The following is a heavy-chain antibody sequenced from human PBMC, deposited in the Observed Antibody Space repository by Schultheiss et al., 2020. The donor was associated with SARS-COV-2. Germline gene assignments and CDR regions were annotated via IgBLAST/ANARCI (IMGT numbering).Heavy chain of an antibody. Sequence: SETLSLTCSVSGGSIGGAYWSWIRLSPGKGLEWIGYVYYSGYTNYNPSLKSRVTISVDTSKNQFSLKLISVTAADTAVYYCARGETPVWFGDLTTSQFDYWGQGILVTVSS. D-gene: IGHD3-10*01. J-gene: IGHJ4*02. CDR1: GGSIGGAY. CDR2: VYYSGYT. CDR3: ARGETPVWFGDLTTSQFDY. V-gene: IGHV4-59*01.